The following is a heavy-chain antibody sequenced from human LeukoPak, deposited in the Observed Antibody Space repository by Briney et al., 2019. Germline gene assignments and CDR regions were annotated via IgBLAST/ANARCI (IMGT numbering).Heavy chain of an antibody. V-gene: IGHV4-4*02. CDR1: GGSISSSYW. CDR2: IYHSGST. CDR3: ARYFDWPWAFDI. Sequence: SETLSLTCAVSGGSISSSYWWSWVRQPPGKGLEWIGEIYHSGSTNYNPSLKRRVTISLDKSKNQFSLRLSSVTAADTAVYYCARYFDWPWAFDIWGQGTMVTVSS. J-gene: IGHJ3*02. D-gene: IGHD3-9*01.